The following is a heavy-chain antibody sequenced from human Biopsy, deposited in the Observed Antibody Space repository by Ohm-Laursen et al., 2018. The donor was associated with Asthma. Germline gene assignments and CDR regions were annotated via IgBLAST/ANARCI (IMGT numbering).Heavy chain of an antibody. CDR1: GFSFNSYG. V-gene: IGHV3-30*18. J-gene: IGHJ3*02. CDR3: AKERYYGFWSGYPI. D-gene: IGHD3-3*01. Sequence: SLRLSCAASGFSFNSYGMHWVRQAPGKGLGWVAVMSFDGRQTYYADSVKGRFTISRDNSKNTLYLQMNSLRAEDTAVYYCAKERYYGFWSGYPIWGQGTMVTVSS. CDR2: MSFDGRQT.